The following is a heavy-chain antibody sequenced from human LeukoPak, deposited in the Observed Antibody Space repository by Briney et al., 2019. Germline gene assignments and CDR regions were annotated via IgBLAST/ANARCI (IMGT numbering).Heavy chain of an antibody. D-gene: IGHD3-9*01. V-gene: IGHV1-46*01. CDR1: GYTFTSYY. J-gene: IGHJ1*01. Sequence: ASVKVSCKSSGYTFTSYYMYWVRQAPGQGLEWMGIINPSGGSTSYAQKFQGRVTMTRDTSISTAYMELSRLRSDDTAVYYCARAYYDILTGPLVYFQHWGQGTLVTVSS. CDR2: INPSGGST. CDR3: ARAYYDILTGPLVYFQH.